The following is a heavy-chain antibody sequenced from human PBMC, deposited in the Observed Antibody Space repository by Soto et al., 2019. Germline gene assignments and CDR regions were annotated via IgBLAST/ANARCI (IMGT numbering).Heavy chain of an antibody. J-gene: IGHJ4*02. D-gene: IGHD5-18*01. CDR3: ASGYSYGKGVFFFDY. CDR2: IHYSGST. CDR1: GGSISSYY. V-gene: IGHV4-59*08. Sequence: PSETLSLTCTVSGGSISSYYWSWIRQPPGKGLEWIGYIHYSGSTNYNPSLKSRVTIAVDTPKNQFSLKLSSVTAADTAVYYCASGYSYGKGVFFFDYWGQGTLVTVSS.